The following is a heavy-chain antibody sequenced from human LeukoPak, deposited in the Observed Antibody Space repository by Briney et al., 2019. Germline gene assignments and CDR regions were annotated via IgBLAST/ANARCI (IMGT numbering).Heavy chain of an antibody. Sequence: ASVKVSCKASGYTFTSYGISWVRQAPGQGLEWMGWISAYNGNTNYAQKLQGRVTMTTDTSTSTAYMELRRLRSDDTAVYYCARGSGRHYYYYGMDVWGQGTTVTVSS. CDR3: ARGSGRHYYYYGMDV. V-gene: IGHV1-18*01. CDR1: GYTFTSYG. J-gene: IGHJ6*02. CDR2: ISAYNGNT. D-gene: IGHD1-26*01.